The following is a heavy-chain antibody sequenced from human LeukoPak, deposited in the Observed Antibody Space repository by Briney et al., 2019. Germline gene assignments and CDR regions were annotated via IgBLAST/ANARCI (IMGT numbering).Heavy chain of an antibody. J-gene: IGHJ4*02. CDR2: ISYDGSNK. Sequence: PGGSLRLSCAASGFTFSSYAMHWVRQAPGKGLEWVAVISYDGSNKYYADSVKGRFTISRDNSKNTLYLQMNSLRAEDTAVYYCARDLSAYYDFRSGPFDYWGQGTLVTVSS. CDR1: GFTFSSYA. D-gene: IGHD3-3*01. CDR3: ARDLSAYYDFRSGPFDY. V-gene: IGHV3-30*04.